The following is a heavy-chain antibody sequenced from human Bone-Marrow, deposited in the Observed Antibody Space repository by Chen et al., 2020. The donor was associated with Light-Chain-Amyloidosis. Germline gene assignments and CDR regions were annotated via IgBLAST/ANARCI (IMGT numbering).Heavy chain of an antibody. J-gene: IGHJ4*02. CDR1: GFYFSHYW. CDR3: VRDGTPTAVSRYFDY. V-gene: IGHV3-74*01. Sequence: EVQLVESGGEVVQPGGSLRLSCAASGFYFSHYWMHWVRQAPGKGLVGVSRIHSEGTSTAYAESVKGRFTISRDNAKNTVYLQMNSLRVEDTAMYFCVRDGTPTAVSRYFDYWGQGTPVTVSS. D-gene: IGHD2-21*02. CDR2: IHSEGTST.